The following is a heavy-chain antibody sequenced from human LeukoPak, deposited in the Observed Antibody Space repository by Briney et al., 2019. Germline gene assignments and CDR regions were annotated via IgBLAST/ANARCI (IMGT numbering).Heavy chain of an antibody. V-gene: IGHV4-34*01. CDR2: INHSGST. CDR3: ATRPYFWSGYYDY. CDR1: GGSFSGYY. D-gene: IGHD3-3*01. Sequence: SETLSLTCAVYGGSFSGYYWSWIRQPPGKGLEWLGEINHSGSTNYNPSLKSRVTISVDTSKNQFSLKLSSVTAADTAVYYCATRPYFWSGYYDYWGQGTLVTVSS. J-gene: IGHJ4*02.